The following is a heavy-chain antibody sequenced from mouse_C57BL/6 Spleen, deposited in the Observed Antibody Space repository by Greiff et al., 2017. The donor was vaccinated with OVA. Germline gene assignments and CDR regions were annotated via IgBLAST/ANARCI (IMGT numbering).Heavy chain of an antibody. Sequence: QVQLQQPGAELVKPGASVKLSCKASGYTFTSYWMQWVKQRPGQGLEWIGEIDPSDSYTNYNQKFKGKANLTVDTSSSTAYLPLIRLTTEDSAGYYGARPTVTTRAMDYWGQGTSVTVSS. D-gene: IGHD2-12*01. J-gene: IGHJ4*01. CDR2: IDPSDSYT. CDR1: GYTFTSYW. V-gene: IGHV1-50*01. CDR3: ARPTVTTRAMDY.